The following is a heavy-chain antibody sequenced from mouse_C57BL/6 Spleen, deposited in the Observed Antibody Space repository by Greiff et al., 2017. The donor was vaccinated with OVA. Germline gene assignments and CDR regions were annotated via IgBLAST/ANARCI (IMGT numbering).Heavy chain of an antibody. V-gene: IGHV5-6*01. J-gene: IGHJ2*01. CDR2: ISSGGSYT. Sequence: DVQLQESGGDLVKPGGSLKLSCAASGFTFSSYGMSWVRQTPDKRLEWVATISSGGSYTYYPDSVKGRFTISRDNAKNTLYLQMSSLKSEDTAMYYCARQSNYFDYWGQGTTLTVSS. CDR1: GFTFSSYG. CDR3: ARQSNYFDY.